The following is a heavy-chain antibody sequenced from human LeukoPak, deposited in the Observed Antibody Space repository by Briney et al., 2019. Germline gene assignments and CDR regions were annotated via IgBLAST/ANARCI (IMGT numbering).Heavy chain of an antibody. CDR2: INWNGGST. V-gene: IGHV3-20*04. CDR3: ARVWPPYYYYMDV. Sequence: GGSLRLSCAASGFTFDDYAMSWVRQAPGKGLEWVAGINWNGGSTGYADSVKGRFIISRDNAKKILYLQMNSLRAEDTAVYYCARVWPPYYYYMDVWGKGTTVTISS. CDR1: GFTFDDYA. J-gene: IGHJ6*03.